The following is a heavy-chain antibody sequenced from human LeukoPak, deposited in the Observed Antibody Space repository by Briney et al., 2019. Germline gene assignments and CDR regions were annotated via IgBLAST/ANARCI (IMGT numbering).Heavy chain of an antibody. D-gene: IGHD2-15*01. J-gene: IGHJ6*03. Sequence: GGSLRLSCAASGFTFSSYAMSWVRQAPGKGLEWVSAISGSGGSTYYPDSVKGRFTVSRDNAKNSLFLQMNSLRAEDTAVYYCARVPRGSHPRPPFYYYYIDVWGKGTTVTVSS. CDR3: ARVPRGSHPRPPFYYYYIDV. CDR2: ISGSGGST. V-gene: IGHV3-23*01. CDR1: GFTFSSYA.